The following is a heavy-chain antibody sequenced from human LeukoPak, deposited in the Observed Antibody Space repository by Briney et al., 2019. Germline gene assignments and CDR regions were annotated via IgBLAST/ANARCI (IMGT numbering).Heavy chain of an antibody. CDR3: AKSGSRDWDYFEY. D-gene: IGHD2-2*01. Sequence: PGGSLRLSCAASGFTFSSYAMNWVRQAPGKGLEWVSTISGDGGATHYADSVKGRFTISRANSKNTLFLQMNRLRAEDTAVYYCAKSGSRDWDYFEYWGQGTLVTASS. V-gene: IGHV3-23*01. J-gene: IGHJ4*02. CDR2: ISGDGGAT. CDR1: GFTFSSYA.